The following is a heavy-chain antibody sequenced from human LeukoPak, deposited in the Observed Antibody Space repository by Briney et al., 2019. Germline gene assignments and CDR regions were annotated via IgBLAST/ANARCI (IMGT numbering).Heavy chain of an antibody. J-gene: IGHJ6*02. CDR3: ARCNNPDTYGMDV. CDR2: IRYDGSNK. Sequence: GGSLRLSCAASGFTFSSYGMHWVRQAPGKGLEWVAVIRYDGSNKYYADSVKGRFTISRDNSKDTLYLQMNSLRAEYTAVYYCARCNNPDTYGMDVWGQETTVTVSS. D-gene: IGHD1/OR15-1a*01. CDR1: GFTFSSYG. V-gene: IGHV3-33*01.